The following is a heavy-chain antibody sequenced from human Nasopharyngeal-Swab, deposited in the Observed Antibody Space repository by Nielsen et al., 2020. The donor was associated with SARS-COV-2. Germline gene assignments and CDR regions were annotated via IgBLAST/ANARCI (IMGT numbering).Heavy chain of an antibody. D-gene: IGHD1-26*01. J-gene: IGHJ5*02. V-gene: IGHV3-11*04. CDR3: ARVGGSYTGDWFDP. CDR2: ISSSGSTI. CDR1: GFTFSDYY. Sequence: GESLKISCAASGFTFSDYYMSWIRQAPGKGLEWVSYISSSGSTIYYADSVKGRFTISRDSAKNSLYLQMNSLRAEDTAVYYCARVGGSYTGDWFDPWGQGTLVTVSS.